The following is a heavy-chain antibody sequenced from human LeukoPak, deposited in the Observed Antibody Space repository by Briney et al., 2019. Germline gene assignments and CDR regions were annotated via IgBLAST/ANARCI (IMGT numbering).Heavy chain of an antibody. Sequence: GGSLKLSCAASGFTFSSYGMHWVSQAPGKGMEWIAFIRYDGSNRYYADSVKGRVTISRDNSKNTLYLQMNSLRAEDTAVYYCAKDGSLVTTVTTPYYFDYWGQGTLVTVSS. CDR1: GFTFSSYG. V-gene: IGHV3-30*02. CDR2: IRYDGSNR. CDR3: AKDGSLVTTVTTPYYFDY. D-gene: IGHD4-17*01. J-gene: IGHJ4*02.